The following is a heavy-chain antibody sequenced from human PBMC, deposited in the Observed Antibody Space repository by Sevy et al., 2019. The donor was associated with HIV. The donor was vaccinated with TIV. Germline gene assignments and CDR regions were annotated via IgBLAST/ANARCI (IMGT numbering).Heavy chain of an antibody. J-gene: IGHJ4*02. V-gene: IGHV3-48*02. CDR3: AKDRWDTTSPSRALDF. D-gene: IGHD1-26*01. CDR2: IRSGDDTI. CDR1: GFTLSNCN. Sequence: GGSLRLSCAASGFTLSNCNMNWVRQAPGKGLEWISYIRSGDDTIYYAQSVKGRFTFSRGNAKNSLYLQMDSLTDEDTAVYYCAKDRWDTTSPSRALDFWGQGTLVTVSS.